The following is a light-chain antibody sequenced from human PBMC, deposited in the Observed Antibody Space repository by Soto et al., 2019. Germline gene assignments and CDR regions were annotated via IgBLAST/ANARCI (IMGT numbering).Light chain of an antibody. V-gene: IGKV3-20*01. Sequence: EIVLTQSPGTLSLSPGERATLSCRASQSVRSSYLAWYQQKPGQAPRLLIYDASNRVTGIPDRFSGSGSGTDFPLTISRLEPEDFAVYHCQQYGGSPGTFGQGPKVEIK. CDR3: QQYGGSPGT. CDR1: QSVRSSY. J-gene: IGKJ1*01. CDR2: DAS.